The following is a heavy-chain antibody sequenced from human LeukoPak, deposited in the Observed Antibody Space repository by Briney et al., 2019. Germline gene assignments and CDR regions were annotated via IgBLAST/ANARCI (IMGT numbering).Heavy chain of an antibody. J-gene: IGHJ3*02. D-gene: IGHD3-10*01. CDR2: ISSSGSTI. CDR1: GFTFSSYE. CDR3: ASWLRGVIGAFDI. V-gene: IGHV3-48*03. Sequence: GGSLRLSCAASGFTFSSYEMNWVRQAPGKGLEWVSYISSSGSTIYYADSVKGRFTISRDNAKNSLYLQMNSLRSDDTAVYYCASWLRGVIGAFDIWGQGTMVTVSS.